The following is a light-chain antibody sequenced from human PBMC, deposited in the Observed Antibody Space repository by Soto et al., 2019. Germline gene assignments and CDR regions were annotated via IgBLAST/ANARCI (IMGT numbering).Light chain of an antibody. J-gene: IGKJ1*01. CDR1: QDISSY. Sequence: AIRMTQSPSSLSASTGDRVTITCRASQDISSYLAWYQQKPGKAPKLLIYGASILQSGVPSRFSGSGSGTDFTLTINSLQPEDFATYYCQQSYSTGSWTFGQGTKVDIK. CDR2: GAS. V-gene: IGKV1-8*01. CDR3: QQSYSTGSWT.